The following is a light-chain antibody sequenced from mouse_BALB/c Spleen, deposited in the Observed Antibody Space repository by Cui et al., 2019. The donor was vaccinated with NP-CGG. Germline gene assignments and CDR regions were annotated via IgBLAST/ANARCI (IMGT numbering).Light chain of an antibody. CDR2: GTN. CDR1: TGAVTTTNY. J-gene: IGLJ1*01. CDR3: ALWYSNHWV. Sequence: QAVVTQEPALTTPHGETVTLTCRSSTGAVTTTNYANWVQEKPDHLFTGLIGGTNNRAPGVPARFSGSLIGDKAALTITGAQTEDEAIYFCALWYSNHWVFGGGTKLTVL. V-gene: IGLV1*01.